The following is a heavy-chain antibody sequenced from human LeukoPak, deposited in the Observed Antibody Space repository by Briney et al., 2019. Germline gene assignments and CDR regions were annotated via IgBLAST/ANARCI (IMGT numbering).Heavy chain of an antibody. CDR1: GDSVSSNSAA. J-gene: IGHJ5*02. CDR3: ARTNEYQLLWRRGRWFDP. D-gene: IGHD2-2*01. V-gene: IGHV6-1*01. Sequence: SQTLSLTCAISGDSVSSNSAAWNWIRQSPSRGLEWLGRTYYRSKWYNDYAVSVKSRITINPDTSKNQFSLQLNSVTAADTAVYYCARTNEYQLLWRRGRWFDPWGQGTLVTVSS. CDR2: TYYRSKWYN.